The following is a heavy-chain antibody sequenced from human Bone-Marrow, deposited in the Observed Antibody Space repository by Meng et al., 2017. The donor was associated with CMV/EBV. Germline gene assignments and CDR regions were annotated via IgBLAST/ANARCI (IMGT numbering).Heavy chain of an antibody. CDR3: ARGYGNYDFWSGYSLHENAFDI. CDR2: FDPEDGET. D-gene: IGHD3-3*01. V-gene: IGHV1-24*01. J-gene: IGHJ3*02. CDR1: GYTLTELS. Sequence: ASVKVSCKVSGYTLTELSRHWVRQAPGKGLEWMGGFDPEDGETIYAQKFQGRVTMTEDTSTDTAYMELSSLRSEDTAVYYCARGYGNYDFWSGYSLHENAFDIWGQGTMVTVSS.